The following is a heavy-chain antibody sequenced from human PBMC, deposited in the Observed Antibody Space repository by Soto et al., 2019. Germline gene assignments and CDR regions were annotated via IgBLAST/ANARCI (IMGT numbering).Heavy chain of an antibody. Sequence: QVQLQESGPGLVKPSQTLSLTCTVSGGSLSTSAYYWSWIRQHPGKGLEWIGYIYYSGSTFYNPSRLSRVTVSVDTSKHQFSLKTTSVTPADTADYSWGGGLSDMGRRGDFDYWGLGTLVTVSS. J-gene: IGHJ4*02. CDR3: GGGLSDMGRRGDFDY. CDR1: GGSLSTSAYY. D-gene: IGHD5-18*01. CDR2: IYYSGST. V-gene: IGHV4-31*03.